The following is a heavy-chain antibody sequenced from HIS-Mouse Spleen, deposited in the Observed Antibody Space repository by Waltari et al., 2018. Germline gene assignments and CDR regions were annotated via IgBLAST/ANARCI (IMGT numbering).Heavy chain of an antibody. J-gene: IGHJ2*01. Sequence: QLQLQESGPGLVKPSETLSLTCTVPGGSISSSSDYWGWIRKPPGKGLEWIGSIYYSGSTYYNPSLKSRVTISVDTSKNQFSLKLSSVTAADTAVYYCAREIPYSSSWYDWYFDLWGRGTLVTVSS. CDR3: AREIPYSSSWYDWYFDL. CDR2: IYYSGST. CDR1: GGSISSSSDY. D-gene: IGHD6-13*01. V-gene: IGHV4-39*07.